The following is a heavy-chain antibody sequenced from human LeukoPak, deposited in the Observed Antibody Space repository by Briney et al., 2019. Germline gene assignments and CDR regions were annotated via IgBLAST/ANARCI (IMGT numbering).Heavy chain of an antibody. V-gene: IGHV3-33*01. CDR3: ARSLPARKYYFDY. CDR1: VFIFDKYA. D-gene: IGHD2-2*01. J-gene: IGHJ4*02. CDR2: ILYDGNNK. Sequence: RGSLRLSCAASVFIFDKYAMQWVRQAPRKGLERGAVILYDGNNKYYTDSVRGRFTISRDNTKNTLYLQMNSLRAEDTAVYYCARSLPARKYYFDYWGQGALVTVSS.